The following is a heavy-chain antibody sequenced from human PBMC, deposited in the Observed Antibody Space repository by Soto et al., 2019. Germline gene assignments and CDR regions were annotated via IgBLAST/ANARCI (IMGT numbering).Heavy chain of an antibody. CDR3: ARSSYYYGSGSYYNASYYYYYYGMDV. D-gene: IGHD3-10*01. CDR1: DGSISSYY. CDR2: SYYSGST. J-gene: IGHJ6*02. Sequence: PSETLSLTCTVSDGSISSYYWSWIRQPPGKGLEWIGYSYYSGSTNYNPSLKSRVTISVDTSKNQFSLKLSSVTAADTAVYYCARSSYYYGSGSYYNASYYYYYYGMDVWGQGSTVTVS. V-gene: IGHV4-59*08.